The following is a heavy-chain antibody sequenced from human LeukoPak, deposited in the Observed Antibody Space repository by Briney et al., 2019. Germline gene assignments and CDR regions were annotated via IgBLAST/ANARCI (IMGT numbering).Heavy chain of an antibody. D-gene: IGHD2-8*01. Sequence: GGSLRLSCAASGFTFSSYSMNWVRQAPGKGLECVSYISSSSSTIYYADSVKGRFTISRDNAKNSLYLQMNSLRAEDTAVYYCARDVSNWGQGTLVTVSS. J-gene: IGHJ4*02. V-gene: IGHV3-48*01. CDR2: ISSSSSTI. CDR3: ARDVSN. CDR1: GFTFSSYS.